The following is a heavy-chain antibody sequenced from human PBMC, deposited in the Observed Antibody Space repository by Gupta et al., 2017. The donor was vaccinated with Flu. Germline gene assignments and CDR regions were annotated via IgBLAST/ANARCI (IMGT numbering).Heavy chain of an antibody. CDR3: ARRGSSSPDY. V-gene: IGHV4-39*01. CDR2: IYYSGST. Sequence: QLQLQESGPGLVKPSETLSLTCTISDGSISSSSFYWGWIRQPPGKGLEWIGSIYYSGSTSYNPSLKSRVTISVDSSKNQLSLQLSSVTAADTGVYYCARRGSSSPDYWGQGTLVTVSS. D-gene: IGHD6-13*01. J-gene: IGHJ4*02. CDR1: DGSISSSSFY.